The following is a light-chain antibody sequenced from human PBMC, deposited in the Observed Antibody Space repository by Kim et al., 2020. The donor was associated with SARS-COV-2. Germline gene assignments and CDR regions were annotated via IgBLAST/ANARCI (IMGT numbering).Light chain of an antibody. V-gene: IGLV1-40*01. CDR3: QSYDNSLSVWV. CDR2: ANT. J-gene: IGLJ3*02. CDR1: CSNFGAYE. Sequence: GQRVATSCTGSCSNFGAYEVHCYQQLPGTAPKLFIYANTHRPSGVPDRFSGSKSGTSASLAITGLRAEDEADYYCQSYDNSLSVWVFGGGTQLTVL.